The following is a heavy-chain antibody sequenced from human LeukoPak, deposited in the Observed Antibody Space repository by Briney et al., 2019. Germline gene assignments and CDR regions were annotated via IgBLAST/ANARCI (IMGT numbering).Heavy chain of an antibody. J-gene: IGHJ4*02. Sequence: SETLSLTCTASGGSLSGYYWNWIRQPPGKGLEWLGYIYSSGRTNYNPSLKSRVTISVDTSKNQFSLKLNSVTAADTAVYYCECAGYWGQGTLVTVSS. CDR3: ECAGY. CDR1: GGSLSGYY. CDR2: IYSSGRT. V-gene: IGHV4-4*09.